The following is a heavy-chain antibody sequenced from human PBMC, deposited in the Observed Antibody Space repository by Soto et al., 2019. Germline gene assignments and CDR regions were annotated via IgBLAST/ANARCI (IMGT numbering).Heavy chain of an antibody. Sequence: PGESLKVSCKGSGYSFTSYWIGWVRQMPGKGLEWMGIIYPGDSDTRYSPSFQGQVTISADKSISTAYLQWSSLKASDTAMYYCARRVAGYSYGSSYYYGMDVWGQGTTVTVS. D-gene: IGHD5-18*01. CDR1: GYSFTSYW. CDR3: ARRVAGYSYGSSYYYGMDV. J-gene: IGHJ6*02. CDR2: IYPGDSDT. V-gene: IGHV5-51*01.